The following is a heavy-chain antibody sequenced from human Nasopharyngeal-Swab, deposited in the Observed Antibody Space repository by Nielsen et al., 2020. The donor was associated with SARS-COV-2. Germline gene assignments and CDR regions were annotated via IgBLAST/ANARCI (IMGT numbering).Heavy chain of an antibody. CDR1: GFSFNTYG. J-gene: IGHJ6*02. V-gene: IGHV3-48*02. Sequence: GESLKISCAASGFSFNTYGLNWVRQAPGKGLEWISYISDDNTIFYADSVKGRFTISRDNAKNSLYLHMNSLRDEDTALYYCARDTGSQMDVWGQGTTVTVS. CDR3: ARDTGSQMDV. CDR2: ISDDNTI. D-gene: IGHD1-14*01.